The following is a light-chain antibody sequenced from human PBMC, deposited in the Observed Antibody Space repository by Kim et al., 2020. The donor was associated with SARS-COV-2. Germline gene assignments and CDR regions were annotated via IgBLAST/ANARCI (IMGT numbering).Light chain of an antibody. V-gene: IGKV3-20*01. Sequence: DIVLTQSPGTLSLSPGERATLSCRASQSVSSSYLAWYQQKPGQAPRLLIYGASSRATGIPDRFSGSGSGTDFTLTISKLEPEDFAVYYCQQDGSSLYTFGQGTKLEI. J-gene: IGKJ2*01. CDR2: GAS. CDR1: QSVSSSY. CDR3: QQDGSSLYT.